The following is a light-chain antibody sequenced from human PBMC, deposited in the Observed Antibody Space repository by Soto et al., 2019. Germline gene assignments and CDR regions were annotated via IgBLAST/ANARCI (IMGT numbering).Light chain of an antibody. CDR2: GAS. Sequence: EIVMTQSPATLSVSPGERATLSCRASQSVSSNLAWYQQKPGQAPRLIIYGASSRATGIPARFSGSGSGTEFTLTISSLQSEDVAVYYCQQYDNWPLTFGGGTKVDIK. J-gene: IGKJ4*01. V-gene: IGKV3D-15*01. CDR1: QSVSSN. CDR3: QQYDNWPLT.